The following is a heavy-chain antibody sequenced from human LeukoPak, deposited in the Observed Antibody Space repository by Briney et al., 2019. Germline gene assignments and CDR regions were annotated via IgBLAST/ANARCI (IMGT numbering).Heavy chain of an antibody. J-gene: IGHJ3*01. V-gene: IGHV5-51*01. CDR3: ASVYYGSGSYFAFDL. D-gene: IGHD3-10*01. CDR1: GYSFTSYW. CDR2: IYPGDSDP. Sequence: GESLQISCKGSGYSFTSYWIGWVRQMPGKGLEWMGIIYPGDSDPRYSPSFQGQVTISADKSISTAYLQWSSLKASDTAMYYCASVYYGSGSYFAFDLWGQGTTVTVSS.